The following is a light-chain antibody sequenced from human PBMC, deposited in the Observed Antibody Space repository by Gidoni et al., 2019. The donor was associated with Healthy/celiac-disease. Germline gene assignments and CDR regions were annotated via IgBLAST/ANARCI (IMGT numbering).Light chain of an antibody. CDR3: SSYASSSTWV. V-gene: IGLV2-14*03. J-gene: IGLJ3*02. Sequence: QSALTQPAPASGSPGQSIPISCPGTSRDVGGYNYVSWYQQHPGKASTLMIYDVSYRPSGVSHRFSGSKSGNTASLTISGLQAEDEADYYCSSYASSSTWVFGGGTKLTVL. CDR2: DVS. CDR1: SRDVGGYNY.